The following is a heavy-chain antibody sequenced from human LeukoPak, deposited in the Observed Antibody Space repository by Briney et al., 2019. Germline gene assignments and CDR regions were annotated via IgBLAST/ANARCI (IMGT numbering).Heavy chain of an antibody. CDR2: INHSGST. Sequence: PSETLSLTCAVYGGSFSGYYWSWIRQPPGKGLEWIGEINHSGSTNYNPSLKSRVTISVDTSKNQFSLKLSSVTAADTAVYYCAGGGGSYYSHFDYWGQGTLVTVSS. CDR3: AGGGGSYYSHFDY. CDR1: GGSFSGYY. D-gene: IGHD1-26*01. V-gene: IGHV4-34*01. J-gene: IGHJ4*02.